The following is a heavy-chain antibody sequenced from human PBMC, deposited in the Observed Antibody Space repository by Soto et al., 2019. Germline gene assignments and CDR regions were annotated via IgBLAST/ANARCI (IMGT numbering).Heavy chain of an antibody. CDR3: AKDRHYPRDYFHY. V-gene: IGHV3-23*01. CDR2: VSANGQGI. CDR1: VFNFSTSA. J-gene: IGHJ4*02. D-gene: IGHD3-10*01. Sequence: RGALLVACVSSVFNFSTSAISWVRQAPGKGLEWVSAVSANGQGIYYADSVRGRFTISRDNSKNTVFLHMDSLSAEDTAVYYCAKDRHYPRDYFHYWGQGTMVTVSS.